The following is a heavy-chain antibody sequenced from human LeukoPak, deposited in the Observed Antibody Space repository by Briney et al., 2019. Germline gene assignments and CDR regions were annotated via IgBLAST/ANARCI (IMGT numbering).Heavy chain of an antibody. CDR3: AKLPAAVPFDY. V-gene: IGHV3-11*04. CDR2: ISSSGSTI. D-gene: IGHD2-2*01. J-gene: IGHJ4*02. CDR1: GFTFSDYY. Sequence: GGSLRLSCAASGFTFSDYYMSWIRQAPGKGLEWVSYISSSGSTIYYADSVKGRFTISRDNAKNSLYLQMNSLRAEDTAVYYCAKLPAAVPFDYWGQGTLVTVSS.